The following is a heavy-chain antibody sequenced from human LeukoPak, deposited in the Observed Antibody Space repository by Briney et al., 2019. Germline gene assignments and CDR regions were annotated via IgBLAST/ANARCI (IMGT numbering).Heavy chain of an antibody. V-gene: IGHV1-69*05. CDR3: ASMVVAATKRAGYFDY. D-gene: IGHD2-15*01. CDR1: GGTFSSYA. J-gene: IGHJ4*02. CDR2: IIPIFGTA. Sequence: SVKVSCKASGGTFSSYAISWVRQAPGQGLEWMGWIIPIFGTANYAQKFQGRVTITTHESTSTAYMELSSLRSEDTAVYYCASMVVAATKRAGYFDYWGQGTLVTVSS.